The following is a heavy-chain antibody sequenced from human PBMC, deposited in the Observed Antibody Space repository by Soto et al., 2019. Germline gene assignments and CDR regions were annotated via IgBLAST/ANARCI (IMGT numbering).Heavy chain of an antibody. J-gene: IGHJ4*02. D-gene: IGHD2-8*01. CDR2: IYYSGST. CDR3: ASRVLMVDAFDY. V-gene: IGHV4-39*01. CDR1: GGSISSSSYY. Sequence: QMQLQESGPGLVKPSATLSLTCPVSGGSISSSSYYWGWIRQPPGKGLEWIVSIYYSGSTYYNPSLKSRVTISVDTSKNQFSLKLSSVTAADTAVYYFASRVLMVDAFDYWGQGTMVTVSS.